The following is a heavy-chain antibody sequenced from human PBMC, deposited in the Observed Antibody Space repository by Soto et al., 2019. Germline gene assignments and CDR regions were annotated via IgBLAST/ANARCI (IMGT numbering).Heavy chain of an antibody. D-gene: IGHD3-3*02. CDR1: GYSISSGSY. CDR3: ARSISP. CDR2: IYHGGTT. J-gene: IGHJ5*02. V-gene: IGHV4-38-2*02. Sequence: SETLSPTCTVSGYSISSGSYWGWIRQPPGKGPEWIASIYHGGTTFYNPSLKSRVTISVDTSKNQFSLKLTSVTAADTAVYYCARSISPWGQGTLVTVSS.